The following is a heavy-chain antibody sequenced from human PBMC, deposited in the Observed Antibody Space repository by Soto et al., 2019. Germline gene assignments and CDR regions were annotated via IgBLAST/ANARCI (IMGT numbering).Heavy chain of an antibody. J-gene: IGHJ4*02. CDR3: AKDVGDSSGYYWY. V-gene: IGHV3-23*01. CDR2: ISGSGGST. CDR1: GFTFSSYA. Sequence: GGSLRLSCAASGFTFSSYAMSWVRQAPGKGLEWVSAISGSGGSTYYADSVKGRFTISRDNSKNALYLQMNSLRAEDTAVYYCAKDVGDSSGYYWYWGQGTLVTVSS. D-gene: IGHD3-22*01.